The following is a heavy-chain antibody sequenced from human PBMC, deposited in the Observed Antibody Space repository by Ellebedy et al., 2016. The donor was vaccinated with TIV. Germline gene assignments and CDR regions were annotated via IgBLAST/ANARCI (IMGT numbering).Heavy chain of an antibody. J-gene: IGHJ4*02. CDR2: INHSGST. Sequence: MPSETLSLTCAVYGGSFSGYYWSWIRQPPGKGLEWIGEINHSGSTNYNPSLKSRVTISVDTSKNQFSLKLSSVTAADTAVYYCARTRDGYNWQYFDYWGQGTLVTVSS. V-gene: IGHV4-34*01. CDR3: ARTRDGYNWQYFDY. D-gene: IGHD5-24*01. CDR1: GGSFSGYY.